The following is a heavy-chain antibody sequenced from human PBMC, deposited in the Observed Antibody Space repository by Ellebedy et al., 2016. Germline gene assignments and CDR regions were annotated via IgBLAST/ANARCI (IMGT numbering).Heavy chain of an antibody. J-gene: IGHJ4*02. CDR1: GGSTSSYQ. Sequence: SETLSLTCTVTGGSTSSYQWSWIRQPPGKGLEWIGYMYYSGSNYNPSLKSRVTISLDTSQNQFSLRLSSVTAADTAVYYCARMIAINYFDYWGQGTLVTVSS. CDR2: MYYSGS. D-gene: IGHD3-22*01. CDR3: ARMIAINYFDY. V-gene: IGHV4-59*01.